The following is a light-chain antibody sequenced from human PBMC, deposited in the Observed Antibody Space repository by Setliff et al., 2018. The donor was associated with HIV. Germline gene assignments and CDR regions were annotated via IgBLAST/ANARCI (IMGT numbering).Light chain of an antibody. V-gene: IGLV2-23*01. CDR2: QAT. CDR1: SSDIGRYNL. J-gene: IGLJ1*01. Sequence: VLTQPASVSGSPGQSITISCTGTSSDIGRYNLVSWYQQYPGKAPKLMIYQATKRPSGVSNRFSGSKSGNTASLTISGLQAEDEADYYCCSNTGSNTYVFGSGTKVTVL. CDR3: CSNTGSNTYV.